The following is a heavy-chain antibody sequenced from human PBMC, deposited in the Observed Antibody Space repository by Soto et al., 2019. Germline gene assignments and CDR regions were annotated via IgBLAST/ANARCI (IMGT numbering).Heavy chain of an antibody. CDR2: IIPILGIA. V-gene: IGHV1-69*04. D-gene: IGHD3-22*01. CDR3: ARENVHYDSSGYNPSYWDY. J-gene: IGHJ4*02. CDR1: GGTFSSYT. Sequence: ASVKVSCKASGGTFSSYTISWVRQAPGQGLEWMGRIIPILGIANYARKFQGRVTITADKSTSTAYMELSSLRSEDTAVYYCARENVHYDSSGYNPSYWDYWGQGTLVTVSS.